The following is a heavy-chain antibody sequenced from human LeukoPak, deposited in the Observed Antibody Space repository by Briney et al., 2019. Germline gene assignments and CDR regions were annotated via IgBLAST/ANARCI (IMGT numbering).Heavy chain of an antibody. D-gene: IGHD1-14*01. CDR1: GFTFSHYA. V-gene: IGHV3-23*01. Sequence: GGSLRLSCEASGFTFSHYAMNWVRQAPGRGLEWVSTVGSSGSIHYADSVEGRFTISRDNPKGTLYLQMNSLRDEDTAIYYCARGTSWISPDWYMDVWGEGTTVTVSS. J-gene: IGHJ6*03. CDR2: VGSSGSI. CDR3: ARGTSWISPDWYMDV.